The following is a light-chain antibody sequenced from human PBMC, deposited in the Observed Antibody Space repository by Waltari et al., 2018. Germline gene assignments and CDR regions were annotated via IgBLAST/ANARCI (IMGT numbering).Light chain of an antibody. J-gene: IGLJ3*02. CDR3: QVWDSSSDHQV. V-gene: IGLV3-21*02. Sequence: SSVLTQPPSVSVAPGQTARITCGGYNIASKRVHWYQERQGQATVLVVYDDRDRPSGIPERFSGSNSGNTATLTISRVEAGDEADYYCQVWDSSSDHQVFGGGTKLTVL. CDR1: NIASKR. CDR2: DDR.